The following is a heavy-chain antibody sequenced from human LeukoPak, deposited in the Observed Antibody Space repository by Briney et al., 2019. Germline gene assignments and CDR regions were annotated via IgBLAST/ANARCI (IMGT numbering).Heavy chain of an antibody. J-gene: IGHJ4*02. D-gene: IGHD3-22*01. CDR2: INSDGGGA. CDR1: GITFGNNW. Sequence: GGSLRLSCAASGITFGNNWMHWVRQGPGKGLVWISRINSDGGGAIYADSVKGRFTISRDNAKNSLYLQMNSLRAEDTAVYYCARGLSYYDSSGYYYVVTYFDYWGQGTLVTVSS. V-gene: IGHV3-74*01. CDR3: ARGLSYYDSSGYYYVVTYFDY.